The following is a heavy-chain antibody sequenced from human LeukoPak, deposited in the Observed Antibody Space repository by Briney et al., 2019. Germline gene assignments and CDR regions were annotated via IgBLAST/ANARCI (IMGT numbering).Heavy chain of an antibody. Sequence: GGSLRLSCAASGFTFSSYAMSWVRQAPGKGLEWVSAISGSGGSTYYADSVKGRFTISRDNSKNTLYLQMNSLRAEDTAVYYCAKDEYCSGGSCYSEVYYYYGMDVWGQGTTVTVSS. V-gene: IGHV3-23*01. CDR1: GFTFSSYA. CDR3: AKDEYCSGGSCYSEVYYYYGMDV. CDR2: ISGSGGST. J-gene: IGHJ6*02. D-gene: IGHD2-15*01.